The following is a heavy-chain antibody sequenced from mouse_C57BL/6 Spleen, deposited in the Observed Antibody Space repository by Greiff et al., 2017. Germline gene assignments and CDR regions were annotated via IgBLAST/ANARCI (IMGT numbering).Heavy chain of an antibody. CDR3: ARLVTTVVASYYFDY. CDR2: INPSTGGT. V-gene: IGHV1-42*01. J-gene: IGHJ2*01. D-gene: IGHD1-1*01. CDR1: GYSFTGYY. Sequence: EVKLEESGPELVKPGASVKISCKASGYSFTGYYMNWVKQSPEKSLEWIGEINPSTGGTTYNQKFKAKATLTVDKSSSTAYMQLKSLTSEDSAVYYCARLVTTVVASYYFDYWGQGTTLTVSS.